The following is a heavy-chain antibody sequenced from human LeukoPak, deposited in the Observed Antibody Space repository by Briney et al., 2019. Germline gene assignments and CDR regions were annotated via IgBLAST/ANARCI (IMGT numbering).Heavy chain of an antibody. CDR2: ISAYNGNT. CDR3: AWARYYYDSSGYFTDAFDI. Sequence: ASVKVSCKASGYTFTSYAMHWVRQAPGQRLEWMGWISAYNGNTNYAQKLQGRVTMTTDTSTSTAYMELRSLRSDDTAVYYCAWARYYYDSSGYFTDAFDIWGQGTMVTVSS. V-gene: IGHV1-18*01. J-gene: IGHJ3*02. D-gene: IGHD3-22*01. CDR1: GYTFTSYA.